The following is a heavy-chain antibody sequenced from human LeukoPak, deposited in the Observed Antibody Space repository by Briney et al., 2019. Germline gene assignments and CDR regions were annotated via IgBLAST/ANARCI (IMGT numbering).Heavy chain of an antibody. CDR1: GFTLRSHG. J-gene: IGHJ4*02. CDR2: IWYDGSNK. CDR3: ARDDSDSESYWRD. V-gene: IGHV3-33*01. Sequence: GRSLSLSCSASGFTLRSHGMHWVRQAPGKGLEGVAVIWYDGSNKAYADSVKGRFTISRDNSTTTLYLQMLSLGAEDTALYSCARDDSDSESYWRDWGQGTLVTVSS. D-gene: IGHD1-26*01.